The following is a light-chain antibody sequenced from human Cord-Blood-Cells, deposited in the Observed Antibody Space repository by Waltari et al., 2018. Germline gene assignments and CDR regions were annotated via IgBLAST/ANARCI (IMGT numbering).Light chain of an antibody. V-gene: IGKV1-39*01. CDR1: QSISSY. Sequence: DIQMTQSPSSLSASVGDRVTIPCRASQSISSYLNWYRQKPGKAPKLLIYAASSLQSGVPSRFSGSGSGTDFTLTISSLQPEDFATYYCQQSYSTPWTFGQGTKVEIK. J-gene: IGKJ1*01. CDR2: AAS. CDR3: QQSYSTPWT.